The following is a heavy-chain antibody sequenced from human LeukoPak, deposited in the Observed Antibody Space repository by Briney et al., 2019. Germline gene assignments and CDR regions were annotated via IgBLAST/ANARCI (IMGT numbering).Heavy chain of an antibody. V-gene: IGHV3-20*04. J-gene: IGHJ4*02. CDR1: GFPFDDFG. CDR3: ARSSTYYDILTGYSILYYFDY. Sequence: PGGSLRLSCAASGFPFDDFGMSWVRQAPGKGLEWVSGINWNGGSTGYADSVKGRFTISRDNAKNSLYLQMNSLRAEDTALYYCARSSTYYDILTGYSILYYFDYWGQGTLVTVSS. CDR2: INWNGGST. D-gene: IGHD3-9*01.